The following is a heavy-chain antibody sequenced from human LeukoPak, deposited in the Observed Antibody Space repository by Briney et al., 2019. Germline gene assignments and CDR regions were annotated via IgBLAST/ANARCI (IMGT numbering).Heavy chain of an antibody. Sequence: SETLSLTCTVSGASISGYHWNWIRQPAGKGLEWIGRIYASGSTNYNPSLKSRVTISVDKSKNQFSLRLSFVTAADTAVYYCASGYSGYDSIDYWGQGTLGTVSP. V-gene: IGHV4-4*07. D-gene: IGHD5-12*01. J-gene: IGHJ4*02. CDR2: IYASGST. CDR1: GASISGYH. CDR3: ASGYSGYDSIDY.